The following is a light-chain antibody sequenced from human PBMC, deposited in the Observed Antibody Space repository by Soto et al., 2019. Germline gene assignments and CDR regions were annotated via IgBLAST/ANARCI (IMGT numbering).Light chain of an antibody. CDR1: SGHSSYA. CDR3: QTWGTGIVV. V-gene: IGLV4-69*01. Sequence: QLVLTQSPSASASLGASVKLTCTLSSGHSSYAIAWHQQQPEKGPRYLMKLNSDGSHSKGDGIPDRFSGSSSGAERYLTIASRQSEDGADYYCQTWGTGIVVFGGGTKLTVL. J-gene: IGLJ2*01. CDR2: LNSDGSH.